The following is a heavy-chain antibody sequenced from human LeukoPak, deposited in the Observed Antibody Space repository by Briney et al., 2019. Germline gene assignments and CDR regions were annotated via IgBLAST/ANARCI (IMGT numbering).Heavy chain of an antibody. D-gene: IGHD3-22*01. CDR2: VNPSPDYK. CDR3: TRDRDYYDSSSFSPDAFDV. J-gene: IGHJ3*01. CDR1: GFSFRTYS. Sequence: GSLRLSCSASGFSFRTYSMNWVRPASGEGLEWVLSVNPSPDYKYYADSVRGRFTISRDNAKNSLFLQMNSLRAEDTAVYYCTRDRDYYDSSSFSPDAFDVWGQGAMVTVSS. V-gene: IGHV3-21*01.